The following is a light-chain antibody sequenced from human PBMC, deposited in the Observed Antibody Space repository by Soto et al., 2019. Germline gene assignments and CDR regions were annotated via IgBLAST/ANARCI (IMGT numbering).Light chain of an antibody. CDR3: QVWDSSPVV. Sequence: SYELTQPLSVSVALGQTARITSGANNIGSKNVHWYQQKPGQAPVLVIYRDSKRPSGIPERFSGSKSGKTATLTISSAQAGDEADYYCQVWDSSPVVFGGGTKLTVL. V-gene: IGLV3-9*01. J-gene: IGLJ2*01. CDR2: RDS. CDR1: NIGSKN.